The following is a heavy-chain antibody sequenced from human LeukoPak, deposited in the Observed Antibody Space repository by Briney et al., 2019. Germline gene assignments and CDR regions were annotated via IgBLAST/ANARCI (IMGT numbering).Heavy chain of an antibody. CDR3: ASSRPYYYDSSGYYFRGLDY. J-gene: IGHJ4*02. Sequence: GGSLRLSCAASGFTFSSYSLSWVRQAPGKGLEWVSSISSSSSYIKYADSVKGRFTISRDNAKNSLYLQMNSLRAEDTAVYYCASSRPYYYDSSGYYFRGLDYWGQGTLVTVSS. V-gene: IGHV3-21*01. CDR2: ISSSSSYI. D-gene: IGHD3-22*01. CDR1: GFTFSSYS.